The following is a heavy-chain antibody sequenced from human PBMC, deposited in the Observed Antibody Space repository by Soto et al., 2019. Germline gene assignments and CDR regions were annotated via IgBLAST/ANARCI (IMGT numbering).Heavy chain of an antibody. D-gene: IGHD6-6*01. CDR3: ARHHEYTDAFYI. V-gene: IGHV3-21*01. CDR1: GFTFSSYS. J-gene: IGHJ3*02. Sequence: EVQLVESGGGLVKPGGSLRLSCAASGFTFSSYSMNWVRQAPGKGLEWVSSISSSSSYIYYADSVKGRFTISRDNAKNSLYLQMNSLRAEYTAVYYCARHHEYTDAFYIWGQGTMVTVSS. CDR2: ISSSSSYI.